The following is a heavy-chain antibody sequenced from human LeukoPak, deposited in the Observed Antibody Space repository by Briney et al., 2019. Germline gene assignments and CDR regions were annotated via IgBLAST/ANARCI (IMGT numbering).Heavy chain of an antibody. Sequence: GGSLRLSCAVSGFIFRNCWMSWVRQAPGKGLEWVANIKQDGSEKYYVDSVKGRFSISRDNAKNSVYLQMNSLRAEDTAVYYCAKELSTAMANTGYWGQGTLVTVSS. CDR3: AKELSTAMANTGY. J-gene: IGHJ4*02. D-gene: IGHD5-18*01. CDR1: GFIFRNCW. V-gene: IGHV3-7*03. CDR2: IKQDGSEK.